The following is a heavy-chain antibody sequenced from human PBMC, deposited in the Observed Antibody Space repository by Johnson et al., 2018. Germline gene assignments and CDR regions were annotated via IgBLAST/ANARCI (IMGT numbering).Heavy chain of an antibody. D-gene: IGHD2-21*02. Sequence: VQLVQPGGGLVQPGRSLRLSCAASGFTFDDYAMHWVRQAPGKGLAWVSGISWNSGSIGYADSVKGRFTISRDNAKNSLYLQMNSLGAEDTALYYCAKDKGGVTAIGMDVGGQGTTVTVSS. CDR1: GFTFDDYA. J-gene: IGHJ6*02. CDR2: ISWNSGSI. V-gene: IGHV3-9*01. CDR3: AKDKGGVTAIGMDV.